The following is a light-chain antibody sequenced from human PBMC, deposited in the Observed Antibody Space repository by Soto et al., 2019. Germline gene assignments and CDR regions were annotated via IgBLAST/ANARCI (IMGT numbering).Light chain of an antibody. V-gene: IGKV3-15*01. J-gene: IGKJ3*01. CDR3: QQYNKWPLT. CDR1: QSVLNN. Sequence: EIVLTQSPATLSVSPGERVTLSCSASQSVLNNLAWYQQKPGHTPRLLIYSASIGATGTPARFSGSGSGSDFTLTISSLQSEDFAVYYCQQYNKWPLTFGPGTKVDI. CDR2: SAS.